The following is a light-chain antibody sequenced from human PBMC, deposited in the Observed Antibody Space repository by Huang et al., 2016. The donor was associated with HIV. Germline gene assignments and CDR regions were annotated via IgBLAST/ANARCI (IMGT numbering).Light chain of an antibody. Sequence: EIVMTQSPATLSVSPGDRATLSYRASQNNGGRFDWYQKKPGQAPSLLLYDASTRATGIPSRFSVSESVTDFTLTISSLHSEDFAVYYCQQYNDWSAVTFGGGTKVEI. CDR2: DAS. CDR3: QQYNDWSAVT. J-gene: IGKJ4*01. V-gene: IGKV3-15*01. CDR1: QNNGGR.